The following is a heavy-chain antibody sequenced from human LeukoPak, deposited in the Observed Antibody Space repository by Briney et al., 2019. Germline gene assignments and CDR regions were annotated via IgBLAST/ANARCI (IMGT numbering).Heavy chain of an antibody. V-gene: IGHV1-2*02. J-gene: IGHJ3*02. D-gene: IGHD3-22*01. CDR3: ARDSDYYDSSGYYYPCAFDI. CDR1: GYTFTGYY. CDR2: INPNSGGT. Sequence: GASVKVSCKASGYTFTGYYMHWVRQAPGQGLEWMGWINPNSGGTNYAQKFQGRVTMTRDTSISTAYMELSRLRSDDTAVYYCARDSDYYDSSGYYYPCAFDIWGQGTMVTVSS.